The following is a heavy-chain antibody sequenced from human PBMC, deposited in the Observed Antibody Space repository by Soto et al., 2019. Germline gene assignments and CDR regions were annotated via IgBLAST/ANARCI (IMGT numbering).Heavy chain of an antibody. V-gene: IGHV3-74*01. CDR2: TNSDGSDT. J-gene: IGHJ4*02. D-gene: IGHD3-22*01. CDR1: GFTFSSYW. CDR3: EGVRGWSPFNY. Sequence: EVQLVESGGGLVQPGGSLRLSCAASGFTFSSYWMYWVRQAPGKGLVWVSRTNSDGSDTSYADSVKGRFTISRDNAKNTLNLQMNGLRARDRAVYYCEGVRGWSPFNYGGQETLVTVSS.